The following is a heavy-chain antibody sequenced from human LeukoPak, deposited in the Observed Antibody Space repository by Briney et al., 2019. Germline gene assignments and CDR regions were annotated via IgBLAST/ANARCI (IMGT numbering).Heavy chain of an antibody. CDR1: ALSIDDYG. D-gene: IGHD6-13*01. J-gene: IGHJ1*01. Sequence: GGSQILPCAASALSIDDYGMSWVRQAPGKGLEWISGIDWSGGAISYSDSVKGRFTISRDNTKNSLYLQMTSLRVDDTAVYYCARDLSASWYSLACCGQGTLVTVSS. CDR2: IDWSGGAI. CDR3: ARDLSASWYSLAC. V-gene: IGHV3-20*04.